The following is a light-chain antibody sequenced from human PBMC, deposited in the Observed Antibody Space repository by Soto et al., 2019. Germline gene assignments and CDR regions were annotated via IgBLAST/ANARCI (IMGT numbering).Light chain of an antibody. CDR2: AAS. J-gene: IGKJ5*01. V-gene: IGKV1-9*01. Sequence: DIQLTQSPSLLSASVGDRVTITCRASQGISSNLAWYPQKPGKAPKLLIYAASTLQSGVPSRFSGSGSGTEFTLTISSLQPEDFATYYCQQFNSYPITFGQGTRLEIK. CDR1: QGISSN. CDR3: QQFNSYPIT.